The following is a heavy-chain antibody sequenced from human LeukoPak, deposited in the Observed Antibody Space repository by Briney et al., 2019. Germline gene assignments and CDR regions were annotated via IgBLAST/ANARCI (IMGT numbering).Heavy chain of an antibody. CDR1: GGSISSGGYY. J-gene: IGHJ3*02. CDR3: ARGYSSGWYQDAFDI. CDR2: IYTSGST. V-gene: IGHV4-61*02. Sequence: SETLSLTCTVSGGSISSGGYYWSWIRQPAGKGLEWIGRIYTSGSTNYNPSLKSRVTISVDTSKNQFSLKLSSVTAADTAVYYCARGYSSGWYQDAFDIWGQGTMVTVSS. D-gene: IGHD6-19*01.